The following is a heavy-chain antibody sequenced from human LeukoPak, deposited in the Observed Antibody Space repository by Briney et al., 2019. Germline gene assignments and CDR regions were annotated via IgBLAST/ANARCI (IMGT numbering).Heavy chain of an antibody. J-gene: IGHJ6*03. CDR3: ARAQRDRNYYYYYMDV. CDR1: GFTLSSYW. CDR2: INSVGSST. D-gene: IGHD6-25*01. Sequence: GRSLRLSCAASGFTLSSYWMHGVRPGPRKGLVWVSCINSVGSSTSTAVSVKGRFTISRDNAKNTPYMQMSNLRAEDTAAYYCARAQRDRNYYYYYMDVWGKGTTVTVSS. V-gene: IGHV3-74*01.